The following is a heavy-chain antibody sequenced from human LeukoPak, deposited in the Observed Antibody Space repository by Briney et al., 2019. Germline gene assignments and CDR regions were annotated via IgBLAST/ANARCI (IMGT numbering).Heavy chain of an antibody. V-gene: IGHV3-21*01. CDR3: ARGKEWLLYPYFDY. CDR1: GFTFSSYS. J-gene: IGHJ4*02. Sequence: TAGGSLRLSCAASGFTFSSYSMNWVRQAPGEGLEWVSSISSSSSYIYYADSVKGRFTISRDNAKNSLYLQMNSLRAEDTAVYYCARGKEWLLYPYFDYWGQGTLVTVSS. D-gene: IGHD3-3*01. CDR2: ISSSSSYI.